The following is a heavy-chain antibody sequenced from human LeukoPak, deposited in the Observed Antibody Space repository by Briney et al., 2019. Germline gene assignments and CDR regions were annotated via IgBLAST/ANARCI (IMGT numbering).Heavy chain of an antibody. CDR3: ARVVPAAQDPFYYYMDV. V-gene: IGHV4-59*01. CDR1: GGSISSYY. D-gene: IGHD2-2*01. Sequence: SETLSLTCTVSGGSISSYYWSWIRQPPGKGLEWIGYIYYSGSTNYNPSLKSRVTISVDTSKNQFSLKLSSVTAADTAVYYCARVVPAAQDPFYYYMDVWGKGTTVTVSS. J-gene: IGHJ6*03. CDR2: IYYSGST.